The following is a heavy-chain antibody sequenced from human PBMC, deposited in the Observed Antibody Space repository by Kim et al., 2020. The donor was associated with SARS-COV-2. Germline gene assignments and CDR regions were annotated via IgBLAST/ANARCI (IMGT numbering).Heavy chain of an antibody. Sequence: SETLSLTCTVSGDSMSLFFWSWIRQSPGKGLEWLGSIFHNGVTNYSPSLKSRLTMSMDTSKSEMSLRLSSVTPVDSARYFCARHRLAASGLSLDVWGQGATVSVSS. D-gene: IGHD6-13*01. J-gene: IGHJ6*02. V-gene: IGHV4-59*13. CDR2: IFHNGVT. CDR3: ARHRLAASGLSLDV. CDR1: GDSMSLFF.